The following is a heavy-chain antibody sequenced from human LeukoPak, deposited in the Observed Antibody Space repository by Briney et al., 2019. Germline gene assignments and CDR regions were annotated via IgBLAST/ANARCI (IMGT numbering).Heavy chain of an antibody. CDR2: INPNSGGT. Sequence: ASVKVSCKASGYTFTGYYIHWVRQAPGRGLECLGWINPNSGGTNYALKFQGRVTMTRDTSISTAYMELSRLTSDDTAVYFCARDFGGGYGRPLDYWGQGTLVTVSS. D-gene: IGHD5-12*01. CDR3: ARDFGGGYGRPLDY. CDR1: GYTFTGYY. J-gene: IGHJ4*02. V-gene: IGHV1-2*02.